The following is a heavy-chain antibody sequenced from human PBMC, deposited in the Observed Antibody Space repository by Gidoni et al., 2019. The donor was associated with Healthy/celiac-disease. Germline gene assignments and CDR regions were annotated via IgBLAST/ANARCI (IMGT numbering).Heavy chain of an antibody. CDR2: IWYDGSSK. CDR1: GCTVSSGG. V-gene: IGHV3-33*01. CDR3: SRDSRIGYDSKFCFDY. D-gene: IGHD5-12*01. Sequence: QVQLVESGGGVVQPGRSRRRSCAASGCTVSSGGMHRVRQAPGKGLEWLAVIWYDGSSKSYAASVKGRFIISRDNSKNTLYLQMNSLRAEDTAVYYCSRDSRIGYDSKFCFDYWGQGPLVTVSS. J-gene: IGHJ4*02.